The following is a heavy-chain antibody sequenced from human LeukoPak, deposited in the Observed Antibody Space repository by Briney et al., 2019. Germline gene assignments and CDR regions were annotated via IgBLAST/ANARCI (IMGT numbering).Heavy chain of an antibody. Sequence: GGSLRLSCAASGFTFSNYGMHWVRQAPGKGLEWVAVISYDGSNKYYADSAKGRFTISRDTSKNTLYLQMNNLRAEDTAVYYCAKDLGSGGTFDCWGQGTLVTVSS. CDR3: AKDLGSGGTFDC. CDR1: GFTFSNYG. J-gene: IGHJ4*02. D-gene: IGHD3-16*01. V-gene: IGHV3-30*18. CDR2: ISYDGSNK.